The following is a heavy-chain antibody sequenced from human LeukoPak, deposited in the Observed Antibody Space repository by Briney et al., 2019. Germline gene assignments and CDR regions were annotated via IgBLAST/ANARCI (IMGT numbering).Heavy chain of an antibody. J-gene: IGHJ5*02. CDR3: ATDPITLLRGVIIEGFDP. Sequence: GASVKVSCKVSGYTLSELSMHWVRHAPGRGLEWMGGFDPEDGETIYAQKFQGRVTMTEDTSTDTAYMELSSLRSEGTAVYYCATDPITLLRGVIIEGFDPWGQGTLVTVSS. CDR1: GYTLSELS. CDR2: FDPEDGET. D-gene: IGHD3-10*01. V-gene: IGHV1-24*01.